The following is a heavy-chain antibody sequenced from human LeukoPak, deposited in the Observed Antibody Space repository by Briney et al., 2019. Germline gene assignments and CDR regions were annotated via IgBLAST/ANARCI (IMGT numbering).Heavy chain of an antibody. Sequence: PSETLSLTCAVYGGSFSGYYWSWIRQPPGKGLEWIGEINHSGSTNYNPSLKSRVTISVDTSKNQFSLKLSSVTAADTAVYYCARPRDGYNPFDYWGQGTLVNVFS. CDR2: INHSGST. D-gene: IGHD5-24*01. J-gene: IGHJ4*02. CDR1: GGSFSGYY. CDR3: ARPRDGYNPFDY. V-gene: IGHV4-34*01.